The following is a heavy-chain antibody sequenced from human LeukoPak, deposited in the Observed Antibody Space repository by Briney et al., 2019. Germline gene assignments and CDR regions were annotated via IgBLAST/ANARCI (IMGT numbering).Heavy chain of an antibody. CDR2: IKQDGSEK. CDR1: GFTFGSYW. J-gene: IGHJ5*01. Sequence: GGSLRLSCAASGFTFGSYWMSWVRQAPGKGLEWVANIKQDGSEKHFVDSVKGRFTISRDNAKNSLYLQMNSLRAEDTAVYYCARGRNWNYVNNWLDSWGKGTLVTVSS. V-gene: IGHV3-7*01. D-gene: IGHD1-7*01. CDR3: ARGRNWNYVNNWLDS.